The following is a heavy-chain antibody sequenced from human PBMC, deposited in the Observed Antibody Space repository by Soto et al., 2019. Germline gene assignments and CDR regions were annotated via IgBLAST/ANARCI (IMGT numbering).Heavy chain of an antibody. J-gene: IGHJ4*02. V-gene: IGHV4-30-4*01. CDR3: ASTSIAAAGTPFDY. D-gene: IGHD6-13*01. CDR1: GGSISSGDYY. Sequence: QVQLQESGPGLVKPSQTLSLTCTVSGGSISSGDYYWSWIRQPPGTGLEWIGYISYSGSTYYNPSLKSRVTISVDTSKNQFSLKLSSVTAADTAVYYCASTSIAAAGTPFDYWGQASLGTVS. CDR2: ISYSGST.